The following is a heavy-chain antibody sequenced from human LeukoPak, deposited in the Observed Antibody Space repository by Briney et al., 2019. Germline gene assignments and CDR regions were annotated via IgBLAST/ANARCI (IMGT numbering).Heavy chain of an antibody. V-gene: IGHV3-21*01. CDR1: GFTFSSYS. J-gene: IGHJ5*02. CDR3: ARGRLTGTTPWFDP. Sequence: GGSLRLSCAASGFTFSSYSMNWVRQAPGKGLEWVSSISSSSSYIYYADSVKGRFTISRDNAKNSLYLQMNSLRAEDTAVYYCARGRLTGTTPWFDPWGQGTLVAVSS. CDR2: ISSSSSYI. D-gene: IGHD1-7*01.